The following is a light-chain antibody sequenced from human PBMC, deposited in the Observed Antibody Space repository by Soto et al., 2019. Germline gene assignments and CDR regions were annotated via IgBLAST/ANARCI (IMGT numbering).Light chain of an antibody. Sequence: EVVLTQCPATLSLSPGERATRACRASQSMGSNVAWYQQKPGQAPRLLIYDASNRATGIPARFSGSGSGTDFTLTISSLEPEDFGVYYCQQRSNWPPVTFGGGTKVDIK. CDR3: QQRSNWPPVT. J-gene: IGKJ4*01. CDR2: DAS. V-gene: IGKV3-11*01. CDR1: QSMGSN.